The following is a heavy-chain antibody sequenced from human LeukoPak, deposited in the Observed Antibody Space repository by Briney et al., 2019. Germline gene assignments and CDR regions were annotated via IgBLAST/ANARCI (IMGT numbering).Heavy chain of an antibody. CDR3: ARDLPGCSSTSCPDY. J-gene: IGHJ4*02. D-gene: IGHD2-2*01. Sequence: GGSLRLSCAASGFTFSSYSMNWVRQAPGKGLEWVSSISSSSSYIYYADSVKGRFTISRDNAKNSLYLQMNSLGAEDTAVYYCARDLPGCSSTSCPDYWGQGTLVTVSS. CDR2: ISSSSSYI. CDR1: GFTFSSYS. V-gene: IGHV3-21*01.